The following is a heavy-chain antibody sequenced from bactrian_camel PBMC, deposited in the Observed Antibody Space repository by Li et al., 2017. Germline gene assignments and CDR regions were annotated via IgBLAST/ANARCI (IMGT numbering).Heavy chain of an antibody. CDR3: AARLKSVVGTCLRTYHY. CDR1: GYIYGTLC. J-gene: IGHJ4*01. V-gene: IGHV3S1*01. D-gene: IGHD2*01. CDR2: ISPASSRR. Sequence: HVQLVESGGGPVQAGGSLRLSCAASGYIYGTLCMGWVRQAPGKEREGVAAISPASSRRYYGDSVKGRFTISQDDAKNTLYLQMNSLKPEDTAMYYCAARLKSVVGTCLRTYHYRGQGTQVTVS.